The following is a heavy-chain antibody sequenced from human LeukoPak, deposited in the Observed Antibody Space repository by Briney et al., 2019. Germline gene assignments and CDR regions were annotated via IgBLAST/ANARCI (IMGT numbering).Heavy chain of an antibody. CDR3: ARGPYSSNWYVDY. CDR2: ISSGSTYI. CDR1: GFTFSSYS. Sequence: GGSLRLSCTASGFTFSSYSMNWVRQAPGKGLEWVSSISSGSTYIYYADSVKGRFTVSRDNAKNSLYLQMNSLRAEDTAVYYCARGPYSSNWYVDYWGQGTLVTVAS. D-gene: IGHD6-13*01. J-gene: IGHJ4*02. V-gene: IGHV3-21*06.